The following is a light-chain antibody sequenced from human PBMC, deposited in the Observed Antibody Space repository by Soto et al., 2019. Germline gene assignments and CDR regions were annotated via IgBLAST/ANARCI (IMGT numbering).Light chain of an antibody. CDR1: QSVTYTY. V-gene: IGKV3-20*01. CDR3: QQYGSSAWT. Sequence: IVLTQSPGTLSLSPGERATLSCRASQSVTYTYLAWYQQKPGQAPRLLIYGASSRAIGIPDRFSGSGTGTDFTFTISRLQPEDISVYYCQQYGSSAWTFGQGTKVQIK. J-gene: IGKJ1*01. CDR2: GAS.